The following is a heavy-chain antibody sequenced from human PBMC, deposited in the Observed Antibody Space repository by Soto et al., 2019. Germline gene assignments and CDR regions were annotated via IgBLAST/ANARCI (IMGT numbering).Heavy chain of an antibody. D-gene: IGHD1-26*01. CDR2: ISSSSYI. CDR3: ARAPYSGSYFDY. CDR1: GFTFSSYS. V-gene: IGHV3-21*01. J-gene: IGHJ4*02. Sequence: GGSLRLSCAASGFTFSSYSMNWVRQAPGKGLEWVSSISSSSYIYYADSVKGRFTISRDNAKNSLYLQMNSLRAEDTAVYYCARAPYSGSYFDYWGQGTLVTVSS.